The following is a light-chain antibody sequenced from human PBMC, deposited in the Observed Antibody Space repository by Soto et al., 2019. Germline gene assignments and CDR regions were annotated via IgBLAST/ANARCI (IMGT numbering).Light chain of an antibody. CDR2: AAS. V-gene: IGKV1-39*01. CDR1: HSLNNC. J-gene: IGKJ1*01. CDR3: HQTYSAPAT. Sequence: DIQMTQSPSSLSASVGDRVTITCRASHSLNNCLRWFQQKPGQAPKLLIYAASSLQIGVPSRFSGSGSGTDFILTIDSLQTEVFATYFCHQTYSAPATFGQGTKVGVK.